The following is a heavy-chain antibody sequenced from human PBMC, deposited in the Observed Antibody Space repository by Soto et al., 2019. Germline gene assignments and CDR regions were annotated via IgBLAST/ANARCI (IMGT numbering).Heavy chain of an antibody. CDR3: ARDKGAMITFGGVIADYYYYGMDV. CDR2: ISAYNGNT. V-gene: IGHV1-18*01. Sequence: GASVKVSCKASGYTFTSYGISRVRQAPGQGLEWMGWISAYNGNTNYAQKLQGRVTMTTDTSTSTAYMELRSLRSDDTAVYYCARDKGAMITFGGVIADYYYYGMDVWGQGTTVTV. J-gene: IGHJ6*02. D-gene: IGHD3-16*02. CDR1: GYTFTSYG.